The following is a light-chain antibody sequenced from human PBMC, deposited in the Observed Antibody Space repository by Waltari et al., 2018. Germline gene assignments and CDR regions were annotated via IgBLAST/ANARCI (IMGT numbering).Light chain of an antibody. J-gene: IGKJ2*01. Sequence: DVVMTQSTLSLPVTLGQPASISCTSSQSLVHSDGNTHLVWFHQRPGQSPRRLIYKVSNRDSGVPDRFSGSGSGTDFTLKISRVEAEDVGVYYCMQGTHWPYTFGQGTKLDIK. CDR3: MQGTHWPYT. CDR1: QSLVHSDGNTH. CDR2: KVS. V-gene: IGKV2-30*02.